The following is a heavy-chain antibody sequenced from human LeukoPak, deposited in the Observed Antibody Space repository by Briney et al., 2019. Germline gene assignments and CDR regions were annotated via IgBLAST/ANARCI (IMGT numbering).Heavy chain of an antibody. Sequence: SCPTLLNPTPTLTLTCTFSGFSLSTRGVGVGWIRQTPGNALEWLALISGNDDKRYSPSLKSGLTITKDTSKHQVVLTMTNMDPVDTATYYCAHRLIVPAEETADAFDIWGQGTMVTVSS. J-gene: IGHJ3*02. D-gene: IGHD2-2*01. CDR3: AHRLIVPAEETADAFDI. CDR2: ISGNDDK. V-gene: IGHV2-5*01. CDR1: GFSLSTRGVG.